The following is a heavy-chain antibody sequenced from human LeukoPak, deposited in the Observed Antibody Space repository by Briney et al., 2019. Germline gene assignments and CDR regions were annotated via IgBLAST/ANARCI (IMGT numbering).Heavy chain of an antibody. CDR1: GFSLSAYW. J-gene: IGHJ6*03. D-gene: IGHD5-24*01. CDR3: AKGMATSSYYYYCMDV. Sequence: GGSLRLSCAASGFSLSAYWMTWVRQAPGKGLEWVSAISGSGGNTYYTDSVKGRFTISRDNSKNTLYLQMNSLRAEDTAIYYCAKGMATSSYYYYCMDVWGKGTTVTVSS. V-gene: IGHV3-23*01. CDR2: ISGSGGNT.